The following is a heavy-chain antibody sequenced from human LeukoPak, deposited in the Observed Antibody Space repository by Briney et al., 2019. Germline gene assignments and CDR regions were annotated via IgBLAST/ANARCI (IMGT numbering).Heavy chain of an antibody. CDR1: IDSFSNYH. V-gene: IGHV4-34*01. J-gene: IGHJ5*02. D-gene: IGHD1-14*01. CDR2: VNESGGT. Sequence: SETLSLTCAVYIDSFSNYHWNWIRQTPAKGMEWIGEVNESGGTNISPSLKSRVTISVDKSKNQFSLNLSSMTAADTAVYYCARGRPYNVGLPPWFDPWGQGTLVTVSS. CDR3: ARGRPYNVGLPPWFDP.